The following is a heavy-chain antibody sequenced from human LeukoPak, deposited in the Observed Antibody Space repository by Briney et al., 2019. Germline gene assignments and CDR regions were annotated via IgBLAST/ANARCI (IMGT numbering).Heavy chain of an antibody. D-gene: IGHD4-17*01. Sequence: SETLSLTCTVSGGSISSYYWSWIRQPAGKGLEWIGRIYTSGSTNYNPSLKSRVTISVDTSKNHFSLTLTSVTAADTAVYFCARAADYGDSNFDYWGQGTLVTVSS. CDR1: GGSISSYY. V-gene: IGHV4-4*07. CDR3: ARAADYGDSNFDY. CDR2: IYTSGST. J-gene: IGHJ4*02.